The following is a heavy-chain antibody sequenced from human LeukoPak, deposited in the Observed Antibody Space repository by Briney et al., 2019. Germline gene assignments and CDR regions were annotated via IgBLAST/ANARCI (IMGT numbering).Heavy chain of an antibody. Sequence: PSETLSLTCTVSGDSISSYFWSWIRQPPGKGLEWIAFIYYSGITSYNPSLKSRVTISVDTSKNQFSLKLSSVTAADTAVYYCARETRVDTLDDAFDIWGQGTMVTVSS. D-gene: IGHD3-9*01. V-gene: IGHV4-59*12. CDR2: IYYSGIT. CDR3: ARETRVDTLDDAFDI. CDR1: GDSISSYF. J-gene: IGHJ3*02.